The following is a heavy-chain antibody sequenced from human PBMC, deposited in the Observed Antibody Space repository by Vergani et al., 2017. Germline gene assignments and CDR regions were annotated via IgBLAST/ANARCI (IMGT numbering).Heavy chain of an antibody. D-gene: IGHD3-22*01. CDR2: MNPNSANT. CDR3: ATYQDSSGYYPYYYYGMDV. J-gene: IGHJ6*02. CDR1: GYTFISYD. Sequence: QVQLVQSGAEVKKPGASVKVSCKASGYTFISYDINWVRQATGQGLEWMGWMNPNSANTGYAQKFQGRVTMTRNTSISTAYMELSSLRSEDTAVYYCATYQDSSGYYPYYYYGMDVWGQGTTVTVSS. V-gene: IGHV1-8*01.